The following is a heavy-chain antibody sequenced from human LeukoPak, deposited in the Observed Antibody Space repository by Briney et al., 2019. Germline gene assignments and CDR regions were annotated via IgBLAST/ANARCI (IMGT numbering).Heavy chain of an antibody. CDR1: GGSISSYH. J-gene: IGHJ6*03. V-gene: IGHV4-4*07. CDR3: ARGRSVVVPDYYYYMDV. CDR2: IYTSGST. Sequence: SETLSLTCTVPGGSISSYHWSWIRQPAGKGLEWIGRIYTSGSTNYNPSLKSRVTMSVDTSKNQFSLKLSSVTAAATAVYYCARGRSVVVPDYYYYMDVWGKGTTVTVSS. D-gene: IGHD2-2*01.